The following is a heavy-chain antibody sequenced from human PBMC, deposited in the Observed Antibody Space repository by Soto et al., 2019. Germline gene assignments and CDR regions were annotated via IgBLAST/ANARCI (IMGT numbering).Heavy chain of an antibody. V-gene: IGHV3-15*01. Sequence: EVQVVESGGGLVKPGGSLRLSCTAAGLSLSNTWMGWVRQAPGKGLEWVARLKSKRAGGASDYAVAVKGRFSVSRDESKNTLYLQMNTLRTDDTAVYYSTTDGGVTEYPLFWAWGQGTLVTVSS. D-gene: IGHD2-21*02. CDR3: TTDGGVTEYPLFWA. J-gene: IGHJ5*02. CDR2: LKSKRAGGAS. CDR1: GLSLSNTW.